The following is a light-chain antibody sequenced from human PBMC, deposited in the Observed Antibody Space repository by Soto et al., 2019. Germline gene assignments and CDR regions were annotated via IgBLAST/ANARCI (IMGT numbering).Light chain of an antibody. CDR1: QSVSSSY. Sequence: EIVLTQSPCTLSLSPGERATLSCRASQSVSSSYLAWYQQKPGQAPRLLIYGASSRATGIPDRFSGSGSGTDFTLTISSLQAEDFAVYYCQQYDNWPRTFGQGTKVDIK. CDR3: QQYDNWPRT. J-gene: IGKJ1*01. CDR2: GAS. V-gene: IGKV3-20*01.